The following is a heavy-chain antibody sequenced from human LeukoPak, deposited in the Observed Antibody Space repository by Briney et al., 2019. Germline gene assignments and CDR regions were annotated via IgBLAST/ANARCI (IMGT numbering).Heavy chain of an antibody. J-gene: IGHJ4*02. V-gene: IGHV3-23*01. CDR1: GFTFSSYA. Sequence: PGGSLRLSCAASGFTFSSYAMSWVRQAPGKGLEWVSAISGSGGSTHYADSVKGRFTISRDNSKNTLYLQMNSLRAEDTAVYYCASPHYYDSSGYYYFDYWGQGTLVTVSS. D-gene: IGHD3-22*01. CDR2: ISGSGGST. CDR3: ASPHYYDSSGYYYFDY.